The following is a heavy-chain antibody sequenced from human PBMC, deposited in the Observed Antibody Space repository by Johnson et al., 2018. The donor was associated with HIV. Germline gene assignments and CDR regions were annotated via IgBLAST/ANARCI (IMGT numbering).Heavy chain of an antibody. V-gene: IGHV3-66*01. Sequence: VQLVESGGGLVQPGGSLGLFCSASGFTVSSNYMSWVRQAPGKGLEWVSVIYSGGSTYYADSVTGRFTISRDNSKNTLYLQMNSLRAEDTALYYCARGGVGGWDHDAFDIWGQGTMVTVSS. CDR2: IYSGGST. CDR1: GFTVSSNY. D-gene: IGHD6-19*01. J-gene: IGHJ3*02. CDR3: ARGGVGGWDHDAFDI.